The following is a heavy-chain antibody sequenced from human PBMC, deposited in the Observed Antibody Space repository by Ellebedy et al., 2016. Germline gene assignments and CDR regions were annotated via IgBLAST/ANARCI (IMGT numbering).Heavy chain of an antibody. D-gene: IGHD4-17*01. CDR2: ISAGSDTT. CDR1: GLNFNTFF. V-gene: IGHV3-23*01. CDR3: RQGHYADL. Sequence: GGSLRLSXTASGLNFNTFFMSWVRQAPGKGLEWVSTISAGSDTTRLADSVKGRFTISRDSSKNSVYLRMNNLRVEDTAVYYCRQGHYADLWGQGTRVTVSS. J-gene: IGHJ4*02.